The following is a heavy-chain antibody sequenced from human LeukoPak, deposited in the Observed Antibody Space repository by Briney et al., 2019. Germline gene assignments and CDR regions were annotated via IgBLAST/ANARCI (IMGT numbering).Heavy chain of an antibody. CDR3: ARVGYNWNLWFDF. J-gene: IGHJ3*01. CDR2: INSDGSST. CDR1: GFTFSSYW. V-gene: IGHV3-74*01. Sequence: GGSLRLSCAASGFTFSSYWMHWVRQAPGKGLVWVSRINSDGSSTSYADSVKGRFTISRDNAKNTLYLQMNSLRAEDTAVYYCARVGYNWNLWFDFWGQGTTVTVSS. D-gene: IGHD1-7*01.